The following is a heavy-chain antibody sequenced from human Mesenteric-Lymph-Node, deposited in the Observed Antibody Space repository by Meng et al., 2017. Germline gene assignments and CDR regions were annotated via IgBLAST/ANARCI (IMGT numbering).Heavy chain of an antibody. CDR2: VYSGGST. Sequence: GESLKISCEASEFTVSNYYMSWVRQAPGKGLEWVAVVYSGGSTYYADSVKGRFTISRDNSKGTLYLQMNSLRPEDTAVYYCAKDNSAYYNYYGLDVWGQGTTVTVSS. CDR1: EFTVSNYY. V-gene: IGHV3-66*02. CDR3: AKDNSAYYNYYGLDV. J-gene: IGHJ6*02. D-gene: IGHD3-22*01.